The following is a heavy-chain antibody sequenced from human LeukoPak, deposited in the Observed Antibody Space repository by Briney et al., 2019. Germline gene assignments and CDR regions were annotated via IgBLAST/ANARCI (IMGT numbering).Heavy chain of an antibody. D-gene: IGHD1-1*01. CDR3: ARERYGIDY. Sequence: PGGSLRLSCAASGFTFDDYAMHWVRQAPGKGLEWVSGISWNSGSIGYADSVKGRFTISRDNAKNSLYLQMNSLRDEDTAVYYCARERYGIDYWGQGTLVTVSS. J-gene: IGHJ4*02. CDR2: ISWNSGSI. V-gene: IGHV3-9*01. CDR1: GFTFDDYA.